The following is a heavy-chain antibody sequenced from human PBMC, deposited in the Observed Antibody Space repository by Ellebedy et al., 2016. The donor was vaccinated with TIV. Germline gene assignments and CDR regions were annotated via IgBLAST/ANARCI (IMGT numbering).Heavy chain of an antibody. V-gene: IGHV3-30-3*01. CDR2: ISYDGSNK. CDR1: GFTFSSYA. J-gene: IGHJ6*02. Sequence: PGGSLRLSCAASGFTFSSYAMHWVRQAPGKGLEWVAVISYDGSNKYYADSVQGRFTISRDNSKNTLYLQMNSLRAEDTAVYYCAKERTGTTGTTYTYYYYGMDVWGQGTTVTVSS. D-gene: IGHD1-1*01. CDR3: AKERTGTTGTTYTYYYYGMDV.